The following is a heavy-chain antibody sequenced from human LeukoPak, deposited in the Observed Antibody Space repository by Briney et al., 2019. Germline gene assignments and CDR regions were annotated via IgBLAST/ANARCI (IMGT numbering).Heavy chain of an antibody. D-gene: IGHD3-22*01. CDR2: ISSSSSTI. CDR1: GFTFSSYS. J-gene: IGHJ4*02. Sequence: PGGSLRLSCAAYGFTFSSYSMNWVRQAPGKGLEWVSYISSSSSTIYYADSVKGRFTISRDNAKNSLYLQMNSLRAEDTAVYYCASAGYYYDSSAYYPDYWGRGTLVTVPS. V-gene: IGHV3-48*01. CDR3: ASAGYYYDSSAYYPDY.